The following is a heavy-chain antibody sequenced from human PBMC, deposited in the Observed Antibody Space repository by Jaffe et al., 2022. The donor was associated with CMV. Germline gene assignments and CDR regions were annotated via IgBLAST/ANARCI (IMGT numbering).Heavy chain of an antibody. Sequence: EVQLLESGGGLVQPGGSLRLSCAASGFTFSSYAMSWVRQAPGKGLEWVSAISGSGGSTYYADSVKGRFTISRDNSKNTLYLQMNSLRAEDTAVYYCAKEGGCTNGVCTSYIHTFDYWGQGTLVTVSS. J-gene: IGHJ4*02. V-gene: IGHV3-23*01. CDR2: ISGSGGST. D-gene: IGHD2-8*01. CDR1: GFTFSSYA. CDR3: AKEGGCTNGVCTSYIHTFDY.